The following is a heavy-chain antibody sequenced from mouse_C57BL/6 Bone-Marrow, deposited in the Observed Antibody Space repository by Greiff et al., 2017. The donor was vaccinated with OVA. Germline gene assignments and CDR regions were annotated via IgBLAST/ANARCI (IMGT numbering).Heavy chain of an antibody. CDR1: GFTFSDYY. V-gene: IGHV5-12*01. Sequence: EVQVVESGGGLVQPGGSLKLSCAASGFTFSDYYMYWVRQTPEKRLEWVAYISNGGGSTYYPDTVKGRFTISRDNAKNTLYLQMSRLKSEDTAMYYCARHAGSTWYFDVWGTGTTVTVSS. CDR2: ISNGGGST. D-gene: IGHD1-1*01. CDR3: ARHAGSTWYFDV. J-gene: IGHJ1*03.